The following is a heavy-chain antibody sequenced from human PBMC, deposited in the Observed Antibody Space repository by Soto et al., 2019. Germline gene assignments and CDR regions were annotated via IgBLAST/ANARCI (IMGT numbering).Heavy chain of an antibody. CDR1: GYTFTSYD. Sequence: QVQLVQSGAEVKKPGASVKVSCKASGYTFTSYDINWVRQATGQGLEWMGWMNPNSGNTGYAQKFQGRVTMTRNTSISTAYMELSSLRSEDTAVYYCARAVGDSSGWYGDSFDIWGQGTMVTVSS. D-gene: IGHD6-19*01. CDR2: MNPNSGNT. CDR3: ARAVGDSSGWYGDSFDI. J-gene: IGHJ3*02. V-gene: IGHV1-8*01.